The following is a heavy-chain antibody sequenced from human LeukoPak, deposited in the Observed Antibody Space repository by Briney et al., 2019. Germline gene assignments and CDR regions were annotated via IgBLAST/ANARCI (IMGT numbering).Heavy chain of an antibody. Sequence: PSETLSLTCTVSGGSISSYYWSWIRQPPGKGLEWIGYIYYSGSTNYNPYLKSRVTISVDTSKNQFSLKLSSVTAADTAVYYCAATIAARNYYYYGMDVWGQGTTVTVSS. CDR1: GGSISSYY. D-gene: IGHD6-6*01. J-gene: IGHJ6*02. V-gene: IGHV4-59*08. CDR2: IYYSGST. CDR3: AATIAARNYYYYGMDV.